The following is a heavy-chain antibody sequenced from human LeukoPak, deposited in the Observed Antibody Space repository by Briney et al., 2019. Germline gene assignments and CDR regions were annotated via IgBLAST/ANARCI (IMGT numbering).Heavy chain of an antibody. V-gene: IGHV1-2*02. J-gene: IGHJ4*02. CDR3: ARVEHDSSGYSLGIAY. CDR2: INPNSGGT. Sequence: ASVKVSCKASGYTFTGYYMHWVRQAPGQGLEWMGWINPNSGGTSYAQKFQGRVTMTRDTSTSTVYMELSSLRSEDTAVYYCARVEHDSSGYSLGIAYWGQGTLVTVSS. CDR1: GYTFTGYY. D-gene: IGHD3-22*01.